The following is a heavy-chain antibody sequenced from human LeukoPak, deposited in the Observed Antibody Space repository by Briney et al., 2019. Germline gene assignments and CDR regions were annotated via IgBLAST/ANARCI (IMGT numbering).Heavy chain of an antibody. CDR2: ISGSGVI. CDR3: ARDSGNRGKVMCAT. J-gene: IGHJ5*02. Sequence: SETLSLTCTVSGGPITTYYLSWIRQSAGMGLEWIGRISGSGVITYNRSLKSRVILSLDTSNNHFSLKLISVTAADTAVYYFARDSGNRGKVMCATWGEGMLVTVSS. V-gene: IGHV4-4*07. CDR1: GGPITTYY. D-gene: IGHD3-10*01.